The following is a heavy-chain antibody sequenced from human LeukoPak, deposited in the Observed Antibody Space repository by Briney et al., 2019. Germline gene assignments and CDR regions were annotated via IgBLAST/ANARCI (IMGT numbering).Heavy chain of an antibody. J-gene: IGHJ4*02. D-gene: IGHD4-17*01. V-gene: IGHV1-18*01. CDR1: GYTFTSYG. CDR2: ISAYNGNT. CDR3: ASKEIGGYGDYPKQPFDY. Sequence: GASVKVSCKASGYTFTSYGISWVRQAPGQGLEWMGWISAYNGNTNYAQELQGRVTMTTDTSTSTAYMELRSLRSDDTAVYYCASKEIGGYGDYPKQPFDYWGQGTLVTVSS.